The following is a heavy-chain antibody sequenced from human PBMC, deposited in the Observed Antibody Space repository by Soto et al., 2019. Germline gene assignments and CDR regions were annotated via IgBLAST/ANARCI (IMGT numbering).Heavy chain of an antibody. CDR1: GFTFGSYG. V-gene: IGHV3-30*18. CDR2: ISYDGSNK. J-gene: IGHJ4*02. CDR3: ANIRNVVYAHNAY. D-gene: IGHD2-8*02. Sequence: PGGCLRLSCAASGFTFGSYGMHWVRQAPGKGLEWVAVISYDGSNKYYADSVRGRFAISRDNSNNMLYLQMNSLRAEDTAVYYCANIRNVVYAHNAYWGQGTLVTVSS.